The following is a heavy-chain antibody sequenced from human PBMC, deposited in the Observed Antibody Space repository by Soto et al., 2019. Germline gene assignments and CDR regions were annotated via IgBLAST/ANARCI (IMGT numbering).Heavy chain of an antibody. CDR3: AGSLGGSYEGTDY. Sequence: QVQLVQSGAEVKKPGASVKVSCKASGYTFTSYAMHWVRQAPGQRLEWMGWINAGNGNTKYSQKFQGRVTITRDTSASTAYMELSSLRSEDTAVYYCAGSLGGSYEGTDYWGQGTLFTVSS. J-gene: IGHJ4*02. V-gene: IGHV1-3*01. D-gene: IGHD1-26*01. CDR1: GYTFTSYA. CDR2: INAGNGNT.